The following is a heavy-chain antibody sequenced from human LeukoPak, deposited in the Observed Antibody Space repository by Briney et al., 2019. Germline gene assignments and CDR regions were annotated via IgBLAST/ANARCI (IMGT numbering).Heavy chain of an antibody. Sequence: XCAXSGFXWXSYAMSWVGQAPGKGLEWVTAISGSGGSTYYADSVKGRFTISRDNSKNTLYLQMHTLRAEDTAVYYCAKTGPTYYFDYSGQGTLVTVSS. J-gene: IGHJ4*02. V-gene: IGHV3-23*01. CDR2: ISGSGGST. CDR1: GFXWXSYA. CDR3: AKTGPTYYFDY. D-gene: IGHD3-16*01.